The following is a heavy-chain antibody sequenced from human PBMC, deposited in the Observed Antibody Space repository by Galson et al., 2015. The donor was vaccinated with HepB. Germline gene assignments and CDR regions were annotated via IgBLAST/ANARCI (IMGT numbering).Heavy chain of an antibody. Sequence: SVKVSCKASGYTFTGYYMHWVRQAPGQGLEWMGWINPNSGGTNYAQKFQGRVTMTRDTSISTAYMELSRLRSDDTAVYYCARDPPFGYCSSTSCSRFDPWGQGTLVTVSS. J-gene: IGHJ5*02. CDR2: INPNSGGT. D-gene: IGHD2-2*03. CDR3: ARDPPFGYCSSTSCSRFDP. V-gene: IGHV1-2*02. CDR1: GYTFTGYY.